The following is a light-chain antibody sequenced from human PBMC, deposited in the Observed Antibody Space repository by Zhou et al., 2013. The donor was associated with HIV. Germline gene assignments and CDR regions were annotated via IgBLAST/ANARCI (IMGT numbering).Light chain of an antibody. CDR3: QQCDSLPHT. Sequence: DIQLTQSPSTLSASVGDRVTITCRANQSISIYLAWYRQKPGKAPKLLIYATSNLETGVPSRFSGSGSETDFTFTISSLQLEDIATYYCQQCDSLPHTFGQGTKLEIK. V-gene: IGKV1-33*01. CDR2: ATS. CDR1: QSISIY. J-gene: IGKJ2*01.